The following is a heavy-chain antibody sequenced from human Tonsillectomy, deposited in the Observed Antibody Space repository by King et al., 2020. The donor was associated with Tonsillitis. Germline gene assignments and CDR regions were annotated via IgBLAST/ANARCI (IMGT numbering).Heavy chain of an antibody. V-gene: IGHV3-33*08. CDR1: GFTFVSYG. D-gene: IGHD6-13*01. CDR3: ARDHGDSSSWQYYYYYYMDV. J-gene: IGHJ6*03. CDR2: IWYDGSNK. Sequence: VQLVESGGGVVQPGRSLRLACAASGFTFVSYGMHWVRQAPGKGLEWVAVIWYDGSNKYYADSVKGPFSISRDNSKNTLYLQMNSLRAEDTAVYYCARDHGDSSSWQYYYYYYMDVWGKGTTVTVSS.